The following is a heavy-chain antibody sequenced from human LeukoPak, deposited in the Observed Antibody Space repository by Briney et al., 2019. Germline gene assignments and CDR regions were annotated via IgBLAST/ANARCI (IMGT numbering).Heavy chain of an antibody. D-gene: IGHD5-18*01. CDR2: ISAYNGNT. CDR3: ARGTQRGSYGN. CDR1: GYTFTGYY. V-gene: IGHV1-18*04. Sequence: VASVKVSCKASGYTFTGYYMHWVRQAPGQGLEWMGWISAYNGNTNYAQKLQGRVTMTTDTSTSTAYMELRSLRSDDTAVYYCARGTQRGSYGNWGQGTLVTVSS. J-gene: IGHJ4*02.